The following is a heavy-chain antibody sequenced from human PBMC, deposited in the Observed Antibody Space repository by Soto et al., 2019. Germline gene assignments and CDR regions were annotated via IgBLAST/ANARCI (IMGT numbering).Heavy chain of an antibody. CDR3: AADPRWDRHFYGYYYYYGMDV. D-gene: IGHD3-10*01. Sequence: ASVKVSCKASGFTFTSSAVQWVRQARGQRLEWIGWIVVGSGNTNYAQKFQERVTITRDMSTSTAYRELSSLRSEDTAVYYCAADPRWDRHFYGYYYYYGMDVWGQGTTVTVSS. CDR1: GFTFTSSA. CDR2: IVVGSGNT. V-gene: IGHV1-58*01. J-gene: IGHJ6*02.